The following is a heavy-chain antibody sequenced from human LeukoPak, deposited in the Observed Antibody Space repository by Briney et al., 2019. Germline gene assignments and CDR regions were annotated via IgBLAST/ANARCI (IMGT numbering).Heavy chain of an antibody. D-gene: IGHD3-3*01. CDR2: INHSGGT. J-gene: IGHJ6*03. CDR1: GGSFSGYY. Sequence: SETLSLTCAVYGGSFSGYYWSWIRQPPGKGLEWIGEINHSGGTNYNPSLKSRVTISVDTSKNQFSLKLSSVTAADTAVYYCAREPLRITIFGVAPRNYMDVWGKGTTVTVSS. CDR3: AREPLRITIFGVAPRNYMDV. V-gene: IGHV4-34*01.